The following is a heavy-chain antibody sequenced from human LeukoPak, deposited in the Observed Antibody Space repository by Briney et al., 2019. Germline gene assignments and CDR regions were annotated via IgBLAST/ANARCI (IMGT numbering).Heavy chain of an antibody. Sequence: SQTLSLTCTVSGGSISTASFYWTWIRQPPGEGLEWIGFISYNGGTTHYNPSLKSRVTMSVATSYNQFSLRLSSATASDTAIYYCARHSEASPHYFDYWGQGALVTVSS. V-gene: IGHV4-61*01. J-gene: IGHJ4*02. CDR3: ARHSEASPHYFDY. D-gene: IGHD1-26*01. CDR2: ISYNGGTT. CDR1: GGSISTASFY.